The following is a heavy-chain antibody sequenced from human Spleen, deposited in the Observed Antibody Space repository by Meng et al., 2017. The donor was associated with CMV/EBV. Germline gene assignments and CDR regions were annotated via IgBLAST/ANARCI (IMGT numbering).Heavy chain of an antibody. D-gene: IGHD3-10*01. J-gene: IGHJ4*02. CDR3: ANGGSYYASRNPSGFDY. Sequence: FTFMNYGMHWVRQAPGKVLEWVALIRPDGGNKYYADSLKGRFTVSRDNSKSTLYLHMNSLRPEDTAVYYCANGGSYYASRNPSGFDYWGQGTLVTVSS. CDR2: IRPDGGNK. V-gene: IGHV3-30*02. CDR1: FTFMNYG.